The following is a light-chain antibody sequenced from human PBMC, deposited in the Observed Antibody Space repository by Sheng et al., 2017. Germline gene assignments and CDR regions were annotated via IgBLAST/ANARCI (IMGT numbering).Light chain of an antibody. CDR3: SSYTSSTPVI. J-gene: IGLJ2*01. CDR1: SSDVGGYNY. Sequence: QSALTQPPSASGSPGQSVTISCTGTSSDVGGYNYVSWYQHHPGKAPKVMIYEVSNRPSGVSNRFSGSKHGNTASLTISGLQAEDEADYYCSSYTSSTPVIFGGGTKLTVL. V-gene: IGLV2-14*01. CDR2: EVS.